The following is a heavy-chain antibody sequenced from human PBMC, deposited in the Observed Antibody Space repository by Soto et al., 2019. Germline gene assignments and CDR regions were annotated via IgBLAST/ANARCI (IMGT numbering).Heavy chain of an antibody. CDR1: RFSLSSNY. CDR3: ARHRHPRGTVGATSPLDP. J-gene: IGHJ5*02. D-gene: IGHD1-26*01. CDR2: HYSGGST. Sequence: PGGGPRLSCSTSRFSLSSNYLYWVRQAPRKGLEWVSVHYSGGSTYYADSVQGRFTTSRDKSNNTLYLQMRRVRAEDTAVYFCARHRHPRGTVGATSPLDPWGQGTQVTVPQ. V-gene: IGHV3-53*01.